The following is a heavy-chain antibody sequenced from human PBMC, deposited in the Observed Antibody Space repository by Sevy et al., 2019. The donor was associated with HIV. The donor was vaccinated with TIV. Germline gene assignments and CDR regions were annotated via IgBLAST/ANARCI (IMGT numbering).Heavy chain of an antibody. CDR2: IYYNGHI. CDR1: GGSITSLY. CDR3: AGENAWGRGYS. Sequence: SETLSLTCTVSGGSITSLYWNWIRQPPGKGLEWIANIYYNGHINYNPSLKSRVTLSLYTYKNQFSLGLSSVTAADTAMYYCAGENAWGRGYSWGQGTLVTVSS. J-gene: IGHJ4*02. D-gene: IGHD1-26*01. V-gene: IGHV4-59*08.